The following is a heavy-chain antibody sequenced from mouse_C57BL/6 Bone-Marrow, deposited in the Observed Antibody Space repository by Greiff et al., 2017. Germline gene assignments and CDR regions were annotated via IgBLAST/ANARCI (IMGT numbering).Heavy chain of an antibody. J-gene: IGHJ1*03. CDR3: TTLITTVVAHFDV. Sequence: EVQLQQSGAELLRPGASVKLSCTASGFNIKDDYMHWVKQRPEQGLEWIGWIDPENGDTEYASKFLGKATITADTSSNTAYLQLSSLTSEDTAVYYWTTLITTVVAHFDVWGTGNTVTVSS. CDR2: IDPENGDT. D-gene: IGHD1-1*01. CDR1: GFNIKDDY. V-gene: IGHV14-4*01.